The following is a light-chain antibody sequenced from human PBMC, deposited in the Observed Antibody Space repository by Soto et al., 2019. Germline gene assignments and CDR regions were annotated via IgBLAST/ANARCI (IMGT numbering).Light chain of an antibody. Sequence: QTVVTQEPSFSVSPGGTVTLTRGLSSGSVSTNYYPSWYQHTPGQAPRTLIYSTNTRSSGVPDRVSGSILGNKAALTITGAQADDESDYYCVLYMGSGIWVFGGGTKLTVL. CDR1: SGSVSTNYY. CDR3: VLYMGSGIWV. J-gene: IGLJ3*02. CDR2: STN. V-gene: IGLV8-61*01.